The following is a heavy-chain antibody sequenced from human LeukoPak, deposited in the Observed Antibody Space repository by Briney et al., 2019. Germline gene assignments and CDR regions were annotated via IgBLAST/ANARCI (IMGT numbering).Heavy chain of an antibody. D-gene: IGHD3-3*01. CDR1: GGTFSSYA. CDR2: IIPIFGTA. Sequence: GASVKVSCKASGGTFSSYAISWVRQAPGQGLEWMGGIIPIFGTASYAQKFQGRVTITADESTSTAYMELSSLRSEDTAVYYCARVGADFDLWSGYYKRGRWFDPWGQGTLVTVSS. J-gene: IGHJ5*02. CDR3: ARVGADFDLWSGYYKRGRWFDP. V-gene: IGHV1-69*13.